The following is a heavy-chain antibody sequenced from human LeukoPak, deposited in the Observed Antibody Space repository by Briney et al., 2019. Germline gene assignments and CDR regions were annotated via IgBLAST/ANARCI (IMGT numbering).Heavy chain of an antibody. V-gene: IGHV3-21*01. J-gene: IGHJ4*02. CDR1: GFTFSSYS. CDR3: ARDRGIDY. D-gene: IGHD1-26*01. Sequence: GGSLRLSCAASGFTFSSYSMNWVRQAPGKGPEWVSSISSSSSYIYYADSVKGRFTISRDNAQNSLYLQMSSLRAEDTAVYYCARDRGIDYWGQGALVTVSS. CDR2: ISSSSSYI.